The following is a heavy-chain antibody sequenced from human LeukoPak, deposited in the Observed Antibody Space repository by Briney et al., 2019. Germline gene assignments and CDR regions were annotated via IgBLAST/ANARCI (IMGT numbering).Heavy chain of an antibody. CDR2: ISAYNGNT. V-gene: IGHV1-18*01. CDR1: GYTFTSYG. J-gene: IGHJ6*02. D-gene: IGHD3-9*01. CDR3: ARDRSYYDILTGYFSVGKKNSYYCYGMDV. Sequence: ASVKVSCKASGYTFTSYGISWVRQAPGQGLEWMGWISAYNGNTNYAQKLQGRVTMTTDTSTSTAYMELRSLRSDDTAVYYCARDRSYYDILTGYFSVGKKNSYYCYGMDVWGQGTTVTVSS.